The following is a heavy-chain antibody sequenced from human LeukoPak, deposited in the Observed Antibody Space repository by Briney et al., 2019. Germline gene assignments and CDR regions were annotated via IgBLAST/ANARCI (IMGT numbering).Heavy chain of an antibody. CDR1: GFTFSSYG. D-gene: IGHD4-11*01. V-gene: IGHV3-30*18. Sequence: GGSLRLSCAASGFTFSSYGMHWVRQAPGKGLEWVAVISYDGSNKYYADSVKGRFTISRDNSKNTLYLQMNSLRAEDTAVYYCAKDQGAARHTTAGRHWGQGTLVTVSS. J-gene: IGHJ4*02. CDR2: ISYDGSNK. CDR3: AKDQGAARHTTAGRH.